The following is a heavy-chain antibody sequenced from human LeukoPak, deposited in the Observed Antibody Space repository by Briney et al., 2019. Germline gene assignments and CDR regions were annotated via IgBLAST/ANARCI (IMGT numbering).Heavy chain of an antibody. CDR2: INPNSGGT. D-gene: IGHD6-13*01. CDR1: GYTFTGYY. CDR3: ATGGGFPTSSCTN. V-gene: IGHV1-2*02. Sequence: ASVKVSCTASGYTFTGYYIHWVRQAPGQGLEWMGWINPNSGGTNYAQKFQGRVTMTRDTSISTAYMELSRLRSDDTAVYYCATGGGFPTSSCTNWGQGTLVTVSS. J-gene: IGHJ4*02.